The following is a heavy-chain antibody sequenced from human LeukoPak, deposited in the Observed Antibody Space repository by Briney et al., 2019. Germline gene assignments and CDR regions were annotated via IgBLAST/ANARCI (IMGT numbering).Heavy chain of an antibody. V-gene: IGHV3-23*01. J-gene: IGHJ4*02. CDR2: ISGSGGST. CDR1: GFTFSSYA. CDR3: AKEGDILTGYSNTFDY. D-gene: IGHD3-9*01. Sequence: QSGGSLRLSCAASGFTFSSYAMSWVRQAPGKGLEWVSAISGSGGSTYYADSVKGRFTISRDNSKNTLYLQMNSLRAEDTAVYYCAKEGDILTGYSNTFDYWGQGTLVTVSS.